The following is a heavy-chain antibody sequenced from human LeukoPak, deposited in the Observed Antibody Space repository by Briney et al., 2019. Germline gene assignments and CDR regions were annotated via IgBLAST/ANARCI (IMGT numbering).Heavy chain of an antibody. CDR1: GFTFSSYV. CDR2: ISSNGGST. J-gene: IGHJ4*02. CDR3: VKLDGGLLQLPPRGVAY. Sequence: GGSLRLSCSASGFTFSSYVMHWVRQAPGKGLEYVSAISSNGGSTYYADSVKGRFTISRDNSKNMLYLQMNSLRLEDTAVYYCVKLDGGLLQLPPRGVAYWAQEPLVTVPS. D-gene: IGHD1-1*01. V-gene: IGHV3-64D*06.